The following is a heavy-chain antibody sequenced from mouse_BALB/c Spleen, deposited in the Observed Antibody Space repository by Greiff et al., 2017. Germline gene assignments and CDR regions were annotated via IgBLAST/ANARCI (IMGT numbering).Heavy chain of an antibody. CDR3: AREGINFDY. V-gene: IGHV1-4*01. CDR2: INPSSGYT. J-gene: IGHJ2*01. D-gene: IGHD5-2*01. Sequence: LVESGAELARPGASVKMSCKASGYTFTSYTMHWVKQRPGQGLEWIGYINPSSGYTNYNQKFKDKATLTADKSSSTAYMQLSSLTSEDSAVYYCAREGINFDYWGQGTTLTVSS. CDR1: GYTFTSYT.